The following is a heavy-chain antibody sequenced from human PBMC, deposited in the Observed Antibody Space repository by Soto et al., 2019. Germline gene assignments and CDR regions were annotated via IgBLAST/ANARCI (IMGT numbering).Heavy chain of an antibody. D-gene: IGHD6-6*01. V-gene: IGHV3-21*01. CDR3: ARGFSSSSWFDP. Sequence: GGSLRLSCAASGFTFSTFTMNWVRQAPGKGLEWVSSINTNSRSMFYADSVKGRFTISRDNAKNSLSLQMNSLTTEDTAVYYCARGFSSSSWFDPWGQGTLGTVS. CDR1: GFTFSTFT. J-gene: IGHJ5*02. CDR2: INTNSRSM.